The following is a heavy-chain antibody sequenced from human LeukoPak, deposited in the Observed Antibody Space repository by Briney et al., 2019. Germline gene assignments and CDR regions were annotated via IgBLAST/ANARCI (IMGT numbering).Heavy chain of an antibody. D-gene: IGHD3-16*01. Sequence: GESLQISCKGSGYRFTSYCIGWVRQMPGKGLEWMGSTYPADSDTRYSPSFQGQVTFSADKSISTAYLQWSSLKASDTAMYYCATSVGGRNFDYWGQGTLVTVSS. CDR3: ATSVGGRNFDY. J-gene: IGHJ4*02. CDR2: TYPADSDT. V-gene: IGHV5-51*01. CDR1: GYRFTSYC.